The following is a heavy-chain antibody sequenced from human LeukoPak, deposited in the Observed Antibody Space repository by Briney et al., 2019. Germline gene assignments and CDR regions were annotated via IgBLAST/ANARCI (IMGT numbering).Heavy chain of an antibody. CDR2: IYYSGST. CDR3: ARGGRFARYYDTLTGSSTLYAYYGMDV. J-gene: IGHJ6*02. D-gene: IGHD3-9*01. Sequence: SETLSLTCTVSGGSISSYYWSWIRQPPGKGLEWIGYIYYSGSTNYNPSPKRRVAISVATSKTQFSLKLRSVTAADTAVYYCARGGRFARYYDTLTGSSTLYAYYGMDVWGQGTAVTVSS. V-gene: IGHV4-59*01. CDR1: GGSISSYY.